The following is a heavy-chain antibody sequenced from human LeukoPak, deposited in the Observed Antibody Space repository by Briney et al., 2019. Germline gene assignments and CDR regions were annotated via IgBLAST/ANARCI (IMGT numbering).Heavy chain of an antibody. V-gene: IGHV1-18*01. CDR1: GYTFTSYG. Sequence: GASVKVSCKASGYTFTSYGISWVRQAPGQGLEWMGWISAYNGNTNYAQKLQGRVTMTTDTSTSTAYMELRSLRSDDTAVYYCAKEPRRSGWYLFDYWGQGTLVTVSS. CDR3: AKEPRRSGWYLFDY. CDR2: ISAYNGNT. J-gene: IGHJ4*02. D-gene: IGHD6-19*01.